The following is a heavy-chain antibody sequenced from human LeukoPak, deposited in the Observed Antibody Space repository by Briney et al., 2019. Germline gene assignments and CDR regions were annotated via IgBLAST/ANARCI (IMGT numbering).Heavy chain of an antibody. J-gene: IGHJ4*02. CDR3: GTAGYCSGGSCSYYFDY. CDR2: FDPEDGET. CDR1: GYTLTELS. Sequence: GASVKVSCKVSGYTLTELSMHWVRQAPGKGLEWMGGFDPEDGETIYAQKFQGRVTMTEDTSTDTAYMELSSLRSEDTAVYYCGTAGYCSGGSCSYYFDYWGQGTLVTVSS. D-gene: IGHD2-15*01. V-gene: IGHV1-24*01.